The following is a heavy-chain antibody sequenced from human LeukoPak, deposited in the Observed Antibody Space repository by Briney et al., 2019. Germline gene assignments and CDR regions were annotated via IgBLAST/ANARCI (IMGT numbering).Heavy chain of an antibody. D-gene: IGHD1-26*01. J-gene: IGHJ4*02. CDR2: ISYGAEYT. Sequence: GGCLRLSCALSVFILWTYDMTWVPHAPGEGLEYVSSISYGAEYTFYADSFRGRFTVSRDNSRNTLYLQMYSLRAEDTALYFCAMTLRGTPYYFDSWGQGTLVSVSS. CDR3: AMTLRGTPYYFDS. V-gene: IGHV3-23*01. CDR1: VFILWTYD.